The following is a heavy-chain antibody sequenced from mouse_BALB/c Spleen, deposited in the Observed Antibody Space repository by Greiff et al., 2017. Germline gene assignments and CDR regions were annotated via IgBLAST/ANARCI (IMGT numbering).Heavy chain of an antibody. J-gene: IGHJ4*01. CDR1: GYTFTSYW. D-gene: IGHD1-1*01. V-gene: IGHV1-69*02. Sequence: QVQLQQPGAELVKPGASVKLSCKASGYTFTSYWMHWVKQRPGQGLEWIGEIDPSDSYTNYNQKFKGKATLTVDKSSSTAYMQLSSLTSEDSAVYYCARPLLRYAMDYWGQGTSVTVAS. CDR3: ARPLLRYAMDY. CDR2: IDPSDSYT.